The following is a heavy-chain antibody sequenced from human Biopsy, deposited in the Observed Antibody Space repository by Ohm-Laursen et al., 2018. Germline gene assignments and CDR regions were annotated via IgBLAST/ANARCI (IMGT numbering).Heavy chain of an antibody. J-gene: IGHJ3*01. Sequence: GTLSLTCTVSGGSITDDYWSWIRQSPGKGLEWIGFISKGGDTTYNPSLRGRVAISVDTSKNQFSLKLSSVTAADTAIFFCARLYRLDDYWNDDPPDAFDVWGQGTRVTVSS. D-gene: IGHD1-1*01. CDR1: GGSITDDY. CDR3: ARLYRLDDYWNDDPPDAFDV. V-gene: IGHV4-59*01. CDR2: ISKGGDT.